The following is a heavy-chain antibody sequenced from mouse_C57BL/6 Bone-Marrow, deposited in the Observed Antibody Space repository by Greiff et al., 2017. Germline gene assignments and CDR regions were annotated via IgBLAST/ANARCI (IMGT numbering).Heavy chain of an antibody. CDR1: GYTFTDYN. D-gene: IGHD1-1*01. V-gene: IGHV1-22*01. CDR3: ARSQNYGSSYAMDY. J-gene: IGHJ4*01. CDR2: INPNNGGT. Sequence: EVQLQQSGPELVKPGASVKMSCKASGYTFTDYNMHWVKQSHGKSLEWIGYINPNNGGTSYNQKFKGKATLTVNKSSSTAYMELRSLTSEDSAVYYCARSQNYGSSYAMDYWGQGTSVTVAS.